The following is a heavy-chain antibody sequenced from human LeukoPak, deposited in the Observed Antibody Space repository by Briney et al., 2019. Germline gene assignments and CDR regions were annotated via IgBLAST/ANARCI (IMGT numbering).Heavy chain of an antibody. CDR1: GGSISGTYY. CDR2: IYYSGST. CDR3: ARGVEMATIYDY. V-gene: IGHV4-61*01. Sequence: SEALSLTCTVSGGSISGTYYWSWIRQPPGKGLEWIGYIYYSGSTNYNSSLKSRVTISVDTSKNQFSLKLSSVTAADTAVYYCARGVEMATIYDYWGQGTLVTVSS. J-gene: IGHJ4*02. D-gene: IGHD5-24*01.